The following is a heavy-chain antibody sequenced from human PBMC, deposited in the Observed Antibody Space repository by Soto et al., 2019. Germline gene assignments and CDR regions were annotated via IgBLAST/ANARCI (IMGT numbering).Heavy chain of an antibody. CDR2: IYYSGST. CDR3: ARRFYYDSSGYSRIGGGFDP. D-gene: IGHD3-22*01. J-gene: IGHJ5*02. Sequence: SETLSLTCTVSGGSISSSSYYWGWIRQPPGKGLEWIGSIYYSGSTYYNPSLKSRVTISVDTSKNQFSLKLSSVTAADTAVYYCARRFYYDSSGYSRIGGGFDPWGQGTLVTVSS. V-gene: IGHV4-39*01. CDR1: GGSISSSSYY.